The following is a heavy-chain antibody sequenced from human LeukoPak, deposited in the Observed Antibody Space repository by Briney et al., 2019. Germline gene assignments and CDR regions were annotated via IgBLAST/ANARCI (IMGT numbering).Heavy chain of an antibody. CDR3: ARPTYYYDSSGYSENAFDI. CDR2: IYYSGST. Sequence: SETLSLTCTVSGGSISSSSYYWGWIRQPPGKGLEWIGSIYYSGSTYYNPSLKSRVTISVDTSKNQFSLKLSSVTAADTAVYYCARPTYYYDSSGYSENAFDIWGQGTMVTVSS. CDR1: GGSISSSSYY. J-gene: IGHJ3*02. D-gene: IGHD3-22*01. V-gene: IGHV4-39*01.